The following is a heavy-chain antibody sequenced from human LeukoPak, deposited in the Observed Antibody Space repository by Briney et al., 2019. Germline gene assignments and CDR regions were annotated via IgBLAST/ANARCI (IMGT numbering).Heavy chain of an antibody. CDR2: MNPNSGNT. CDR1: GYTFTSYD. CDR3: ARAGIMITFGGAGGFDY. Sequence: GASVKVSCTASGYTFTSYDINWVRQAPGQGLEWMGWMNPNSGNTGYAQKFQGRVTMTRDTSTSTVYMELSSLRSEDTAVYYCARAGIMITFGGAGGFDYWGQGTLVTVSS. J-gene: IGHJ4*02. D-gene: IGHD3-16*01. V-gene: IGHV1-8*01.